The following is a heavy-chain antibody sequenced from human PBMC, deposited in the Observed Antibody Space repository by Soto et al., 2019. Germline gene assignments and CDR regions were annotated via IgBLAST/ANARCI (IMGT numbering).Heavy chain of an antibody. CDR3: ASVLYYGSGSYSPSGMDV. V-gene: IGHV1-69*12. CDR1: GVSFNNNG. J-gene: IGHJ6*02. CDR2: VSTPFRTS. D-gene: IGHD3-10*01. Sequence: QVQLVQSGAEVKKPGSSVKVSCKTSGVSFNNNGIGWVRQAPGHGLEWMGGVSTPFRTSNYARKFQGRISITAAASTGTVNMELSSLTAEDTAQDYCASVLYYGSGSYSPSGMDVWGQGTTVTVSS.